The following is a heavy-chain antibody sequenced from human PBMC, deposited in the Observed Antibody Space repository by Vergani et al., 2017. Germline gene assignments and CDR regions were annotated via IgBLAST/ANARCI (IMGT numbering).Heavy chain of an antibody. V-gene: IGHV1-18*04. CDR3: ARDPDIVVVPAAPYYYYYYGMDV. CDR2: ISAYNGNT. CDR1: GYTFTSYV. D-gene: IGHD2-2*01. Sequence: QVQLVQSGAEVKKPGASVKVSCKASGYTFTSYVISWVRQAPGQGLGWMGWISAYNGNTNYAQKLQGRVTMTTDTSTSTAYMELRSLRSDDTAVYYCARDPDIVVVPAAPYYYYYYGMDVWGQGTTVTVSS. J-gene: IGHJ6*02.